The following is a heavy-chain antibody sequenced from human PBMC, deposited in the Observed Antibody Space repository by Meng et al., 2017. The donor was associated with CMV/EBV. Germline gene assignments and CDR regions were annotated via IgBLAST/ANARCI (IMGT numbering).Heavy chain of an antibody. Sequence: GESLKISCAASGFTFSSYAMHWVRQAPGKGLEWVAVISYDGSNKYYADSVKGRFTISRDNSKNTLYLQMNSLRAEDTAVYYCARAKMSWNVIDAFDIWGQGTMVTVSS. D-gene: IGHD1-1*01. J-gene: IGHJ3*02. CDR3: ARAKMSWNVIDAFDI. CDR1: GFTFSSYA. CDR2: ISYDGSNK. V-gene: IGHV3-30-3*01.